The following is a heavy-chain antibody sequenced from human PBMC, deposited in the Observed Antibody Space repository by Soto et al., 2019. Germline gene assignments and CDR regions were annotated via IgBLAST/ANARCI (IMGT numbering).Heavy chain of an antibody. V-gene: IGHV4-39*01. D-gene: IGHD6-13*01. Sequence: PSETLSLTCTVSGGSISSSSYYWGWIRQPPGKGLEWIGSIYYSGSTYYNPSHKSRVTISVDTSKNQFSLKLSSVTAADTAVYYCASQQLVHYYYGMDVWGQGTTVTVSS. CDR1: GGSISSSSYY. J-gene: IGHJ6*02. CDR2: IYYSGST. CDR3: ASQQLVHYYYGMDV.